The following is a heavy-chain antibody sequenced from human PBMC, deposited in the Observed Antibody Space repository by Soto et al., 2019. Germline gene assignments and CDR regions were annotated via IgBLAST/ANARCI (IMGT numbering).Heavy chain of an antibody. V-gene: IGHV3-30-3*01. J-gene: IGHJ6*02. CDR1: GFTFSSYA. CDR3: ARDDSSGWYYGMDV. D-gene: IGHD6-19*01. Sequence: GGSLRLSCAASGFTFSSYAMHWVRQAPGKGLEWVAVISYDGSNKYYADSVKGRFTISRDNSKNTLYLQMNSLRAEDTAVYCCARDDSSGWYYGMDVWGQGTTVTVSS. CDR2: ISYDGSNK.